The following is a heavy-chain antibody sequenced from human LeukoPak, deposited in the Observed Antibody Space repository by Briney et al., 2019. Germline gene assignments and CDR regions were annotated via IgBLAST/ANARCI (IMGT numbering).Heavy chain of an antibody. V-gene: IGHV4-34*01. CDR2: INHSGST. J-gene: IGHJ4*02. CDR1: GDSLRGFY. Sequence: SETLSLTCGVDGDSLRGFYWTWIRQPPGKGLEWIGEINHSGSTNYNPSLKSRVTISVDTSKNQFSLKLSSVTAADTAVYYCARGNYYDSAGYYDYWGQGTLVTVSS. CDR3: ARGNYYDSAGYYDY. D-gene: IGHD3-22*01.